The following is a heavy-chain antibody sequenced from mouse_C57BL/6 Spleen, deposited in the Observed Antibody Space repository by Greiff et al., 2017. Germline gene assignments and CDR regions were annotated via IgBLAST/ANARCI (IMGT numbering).Heavy chain of an antibody. CDR3: AKDYGSSQDYFDY. Sequence: QVQLQQSGAELVRPGASVKLSCKASGYTFTDYYINWVKQRPGQGLEWIARIYPGSGNTYYNEKFKGKATLTAEKSSSTAYMQLSSLTSEDSAVYFCAKDYGSSQDYFDYWGQGTTLTVSS. CDR1: GYTFTDYY. J-gene: IGHJ2*01. V-gene: IGHV1-76*01. D-gene: IGHD1-1*01. CDR2: IYPGSGNT.